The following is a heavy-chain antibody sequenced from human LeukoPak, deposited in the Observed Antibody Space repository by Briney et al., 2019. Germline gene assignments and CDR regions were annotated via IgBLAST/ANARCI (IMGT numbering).Heavy chain of an antibody. V-gene: IGHV3-30-3*01. D-gene: IGHD1-26*01. CDR3: ARAGDRWELRGAFDI. CDR1: VFTFSTYA. CDR2: TSYDGNNK. Sequence: GGSLRLSCAASVFTFSTYAMHWVRQDPGKGLEWVAVTSYDGNNKYYADSVKGRFTISRDNSKNTQFLQMNSLRGEDTAVYYCARAGDRWELRGAFDIWGQGTMVAVS. J-gene: IGHJ3*02.